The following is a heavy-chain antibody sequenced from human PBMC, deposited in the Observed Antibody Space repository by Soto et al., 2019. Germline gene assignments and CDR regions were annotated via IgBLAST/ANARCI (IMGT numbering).Heavy chain of an antibody. CDR1: GGSISSGDFY. J-gene: IGHJ4*02. CDR3: ARADDFSDSFDY. Sequence: SETLSLTCTVSGGSISSGDFYWSWIRQPPGKGLELIGNIYYSGSTYYNPSLRSRAIMSVDTSQNQFSLKLSSLTAADTAVYFCARADDFSDSFDYWGQGALVTVSS. D-gene: IGHD4-17*01. V-gene: IGHV4-30-4*01. CDR2: IYYSGST.